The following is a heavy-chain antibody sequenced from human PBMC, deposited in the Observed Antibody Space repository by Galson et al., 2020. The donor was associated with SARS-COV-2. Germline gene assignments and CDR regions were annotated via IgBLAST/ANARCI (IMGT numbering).Heavy chain of an antibody. CDR3: ARARLTGGAFDI. D-gene: IGHD1-26*01. CDR1: GFTFSSYS. J-gene: IGHJ3*02. CDR2: ISSSSSYI. V-gene: IGHV3-21*01. Sequence: KIGESLKISCAASGFTFSSYSMNWVRQAPGKGLEWVSSISSSSSYIYYADSVKGRFTISRDNAKNSLYLQMNSLRAEDTAVYYCARARLTGGAFDIWGQGTMVTVSS.